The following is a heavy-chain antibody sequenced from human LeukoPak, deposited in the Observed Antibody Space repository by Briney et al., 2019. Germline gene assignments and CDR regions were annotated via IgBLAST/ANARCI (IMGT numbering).Heavy chain of an antibody. D-gene: IGHD1-26*01. CDR2: IYTSGST. CDR1: GGSISSYY. Sequence: SETLSLTCTVSGGSISSYYWSWIRQPAGKGLEWIGRIYTSGSTNYNPSLKSRVTISVDTSKNQFSLKLSSVTAADTAVYYCARHEYSGSYYGLSWFDPWSPGTLVTVSS. J-gene: IGHJ5*02. V-gene: IGHV4-4*07. CDR3: ARHEYSGSYYGLSWFDP.